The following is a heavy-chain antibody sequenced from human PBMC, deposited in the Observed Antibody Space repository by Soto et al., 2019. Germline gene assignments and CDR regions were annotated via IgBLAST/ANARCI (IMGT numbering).Heavy chain of an antibody. J-gene: IGHJ6*02. CDR1: GFTFSSYA. CDR3: AVSTYSNYPYYYYYGMDV. D-gene: IGHD4-4*01. CDR2: ISYDGSNK. V-gene: IGHV3-30-3*01. Sequence: GGSLRLSCAASGFTFSSYAMHWVRQAPGKGLEWVAVISYDGSNKYYADSVKGRFTISRDNSKNTLYLQMNSLRAEDTAVYYCAVSTYSNYPYYYYYGMDVWGQGTTVTVSS.